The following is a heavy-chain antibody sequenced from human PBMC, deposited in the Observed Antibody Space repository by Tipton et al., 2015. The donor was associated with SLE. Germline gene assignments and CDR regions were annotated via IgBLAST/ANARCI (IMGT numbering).Heavy chain of an antibody. D-gene: IGHD6-19*01. Sequence: TLSLTCAVSGYSISSGYYWGWIRQPPGKGLEWIGNIYHSGITYYNPSLKSRVTISLDTSKNQFSLKLSSATAADTAVYYCARHHGSGWPYGLDVWGQGTTVTVSS. CDR1: GYSISSGYY. V-gene: IGHV4-38-2*01. J-gene: IGHJ6*02. CDR3: ARHHGSGWPYGLDV. CDR2: IYHSGIT.